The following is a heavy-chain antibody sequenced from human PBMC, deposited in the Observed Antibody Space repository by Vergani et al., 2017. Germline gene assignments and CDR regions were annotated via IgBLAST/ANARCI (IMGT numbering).Heavy chain of an antibody. CDR3: ARELAAVSYYYGMDG. V-gene: IGHV1-2*02. CDR2: INPNTGGT. Sequence: QVQLVQSGAEVKKSGASVKVSCKASGDTFSDYYIHWVRQAPGQGLEWMAWINPNTGGTNYAQKFQGRVTMTRDTSISTAYMELSRLTSDDTAVYYCARELAAVSYYYGMDGWGQGTTVTVSS. J-gene: IGHJ6*02. D-gene: IGHD6-13*01. CDR1: GDTFSDYY.